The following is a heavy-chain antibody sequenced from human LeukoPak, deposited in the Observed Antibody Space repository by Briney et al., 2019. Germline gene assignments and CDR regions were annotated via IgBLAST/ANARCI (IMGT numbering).Heavy chain of an antibody. Sequence: GESLKISCKGSGYSFTSYWIGWVRQMPGKGLGWMGIIYPGDSDTRYSPSFQGQVTISADKSISTAYLHWSSLKASDTAMYFCARLSRSVGAIYRFDIWGQGTTVTVSS. CDR3: ARLSRSVGAIYRFDI. CDR1: GYSFTSYW. CDR2: IYPGDSDT. J-gene: IGHJ3*02. D-gene: IGHD1-26*01. V-gene: IGHV5-51*01.